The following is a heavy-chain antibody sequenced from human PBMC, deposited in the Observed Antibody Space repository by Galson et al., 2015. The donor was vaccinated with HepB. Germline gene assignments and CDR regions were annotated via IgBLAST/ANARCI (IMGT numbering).Heavy chain of an antibody. J-gene: IGHJ4*02. CDR2: IIPIFGTT. CDR1: GGTFSSYG. D-gene: IGHD1-26*01. Sequence: SVKVSCKASGGTFSSYGTIWVRQAPGQGLEWMGGIIPIFGTTNYAQTFQGRLTIIADESTSTAYMELSSLRSEDTATYYCARDVGATDYYFDYWGQGTLVTVSS. V-gene: IGHV1-69*13. CDR3: ARDVGATDYYFDY.